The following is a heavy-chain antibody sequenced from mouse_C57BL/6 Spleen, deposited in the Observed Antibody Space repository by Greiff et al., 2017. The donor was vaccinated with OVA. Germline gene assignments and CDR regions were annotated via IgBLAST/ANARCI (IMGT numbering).Heavy chain of an antibody. V-gene: IGHV1-82*01. Sequence: QVQLQQSGPELVKPGASVKISCKASGYAFSSSWMNWVKQRPGKGLEWIGRIYPGDGDTNYNGKFKGKATLTADKSSSTAYMQLSSLTSEDSAVYFCASTDSNLTWFAYWGQGTLVTVSA. CDR3: ASTDSNLTWFAY. D-gene: IGHD2-5*01. CDR1: GYAFSSSW. CDR2: IYPGDGDT. J-gene: IGHJ3*01.